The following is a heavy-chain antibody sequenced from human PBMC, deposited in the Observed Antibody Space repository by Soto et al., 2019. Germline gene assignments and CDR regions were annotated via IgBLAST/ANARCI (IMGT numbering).Heavy chain of an antibody. CDR2: IIPIFGTA. Sequence: VKVSCKASGGTFSSYAISWVRQAPGQGLEWMVGIIPIFGTANYAQKFQGRVTITADESTSTAYMELSSLRSEDTAVYYCARPTIFGVVKAAYYYYGMDVWGQGTTVTVSS. V-gene: IGHV1-69*13. CDR1: GGTFSSYA. CDR3: ARPTIFGVVKAAYYYYGMDV. D-gene: IGHD3-3*01. J-gene: IGHJ6*02.